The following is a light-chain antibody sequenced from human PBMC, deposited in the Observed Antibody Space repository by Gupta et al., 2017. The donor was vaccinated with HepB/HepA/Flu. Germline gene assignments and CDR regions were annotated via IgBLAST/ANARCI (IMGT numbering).Light chain of an antibody. Sequence: EIVLTQSPATLSLSPGERATLSCRASQSVSSYLAWYQQKPGQAPRLLIYDASNRAKGIPARFSGSGDGTDFTLTISSREPEDFAVYYCQQRSNGHPGITFGGGTKVEIK. CDR1: QSVSSY. J-gene: IGKJ4*01. CDR3: QQRSNGHPGIT. V-gene: IGKV3-11*01. CDR2: DAS.